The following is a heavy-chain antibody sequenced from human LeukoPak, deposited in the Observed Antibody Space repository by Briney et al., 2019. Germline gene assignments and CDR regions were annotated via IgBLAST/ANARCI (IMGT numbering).Heavy chain of an antibody. D-gene: IGHD6-6*01. CDR3: ARETKEIAARPGWFDP. CDR2: ISSSGSTI. CDR1: GFTFSDYY. Sequence: GGSLRLSCAASGFTFSDYYMSCIRQAPGKGLEWVSYISSSGSTIYYADSVKGRFTISRDSAKNSLYLQMNSLRAEDTAVYYCARETKEIAARPGWFDPWGQGTLVTVSS. J-gene: IGHJ5*02. V-gene: IGHV3-11*01.